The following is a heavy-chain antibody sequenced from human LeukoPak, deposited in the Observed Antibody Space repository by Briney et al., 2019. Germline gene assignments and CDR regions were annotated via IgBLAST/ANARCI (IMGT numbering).Heavy chain of an antibody. Sequence: GGSLRLSCAASGFTFANYVTHWVRQAPGKGLEWVAVTSPDEGLKFYGDSVKGRFTISRDNSKNTLYLQMNSLRAEDTAVYYCAKGGQLVGGWFDPWGQGTLVTVSS. CDR2: TSPDEGLK. CDR1: GFTFANYV. V-gene: IGHV3-30*04. J-gene: IGHJ5*02. CDR3: AKGGQLVGGWFDP. D-gene: IGHD6-6*01.